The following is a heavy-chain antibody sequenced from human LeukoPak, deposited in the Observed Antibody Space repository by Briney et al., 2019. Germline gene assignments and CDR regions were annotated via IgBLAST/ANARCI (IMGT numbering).Heavy chain of an antibody. CDR1: GGSSSSYY. CDR3: ARDNYGSGSLLLDSWFDP. V-gene: IGHV4-59*01. Sequence: PSETLSLTCTVSGGSSSSYYGIWIPQPPGQEGVGIRYIYYSGSKNYNYSLESRVTISVHTSKNQFSLQLSSVTAADTAVYYCARDNYGSGSLLLDSWFDPWGEGTLVTVSS. CDR2: IYYSGSK. J-gene: IGHJ5*02. D-gene: IGHD3-10*01.